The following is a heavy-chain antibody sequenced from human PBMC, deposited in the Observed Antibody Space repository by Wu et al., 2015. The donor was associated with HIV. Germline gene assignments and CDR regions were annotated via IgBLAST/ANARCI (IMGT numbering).Heavy chain of an antibody. D-gene: IGHD3-10*01. CDR3: GRGKRSLLTMIRGXVIDV. CDR2: ILAVFGKS. V-gene: IGHV1-69*13. J-gene: IGHJ3*01. Sequence: QVQLVQSGAEVKKPGSSVKVSCRTSGGTFNNYAFSWVRQAPGQGPEWMGRILAVFGKSIYAQKFQGRLTITADESTSTAYMELNSLRSDDTAVYFCGRGKRSLLTMIRGXVIDVWGQGTMVAVSS. CDR1: GGTFNNYA.